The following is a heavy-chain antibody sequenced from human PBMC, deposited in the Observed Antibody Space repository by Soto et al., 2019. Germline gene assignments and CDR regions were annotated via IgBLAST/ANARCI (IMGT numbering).Heavy chain of an antibody. Sequence: QVQLVQSGAEVKKPGSSVKVSCKASGGTFSSYTITWVRQAPGQGLEWLGRIIPIFGVTNYAQKFQDRVTITADRSTTTAYMELSRLRSEDTAVYYCVRDWESTTQTLRFGDSWGQGTLFTVSS. J-gene: IGHJ4*02. D-gene: IGHD1-1*01. V-gene: IGHV1-69*08. CDR2: IIPIFGVT. CDR3: VRDWESTTQTLRFGDS. CDR1: GGTFSSYT.